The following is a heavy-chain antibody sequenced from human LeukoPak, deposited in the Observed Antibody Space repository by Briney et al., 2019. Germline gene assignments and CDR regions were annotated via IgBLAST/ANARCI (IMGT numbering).Heavy chain of an antibody. J-gene: IGHJ4*02. Sequence: SETLSLTCTVSGGSISSYYWSWIRQPAGKGLEWIGRIYTSGSTNYNPSLKSRVTMSVDTSKNQFSLKLSSVAAADTAVYYCARGIPGGYYYDSSAFDWGQGTLVTVSS. CDR2: IYTSGST. CDR3: ARGIPGGYYYDSSAFD. D-gene: IGHD3-22*01. CDR1: GGSISSYY. V-gene: IGHV4-4*07.